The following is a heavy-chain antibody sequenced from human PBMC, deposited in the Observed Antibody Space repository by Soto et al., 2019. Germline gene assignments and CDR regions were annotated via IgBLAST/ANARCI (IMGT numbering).Heavy chain of an antibody. Sequence: GGSLRLSCAASGFTFSSYDMRWVRQAPGKGLEWVSGISGSGGSTSYSDSVKGRFTISRDNSKNTLYLQMNSLRGEDTAVYYCAKDRKFRGVFYGMDVWGQGTTVTVSS. CDR2: ISGSGGST. CDR3: AKDRKFRGVFYGMDV. V-gene: IGHV3-23*01. CDR1: GFTFSSYD. J-gene: IGHJ6*02. D-gene: IGHD3-10*01.